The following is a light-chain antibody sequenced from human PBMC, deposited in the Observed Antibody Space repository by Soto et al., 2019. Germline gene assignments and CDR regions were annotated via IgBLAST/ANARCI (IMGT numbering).Light chain of an antibody. Sequence: EIVMTQSPATLSVSPGERATLSCRASQSVSSNLAWYQQKPGQAPRLLIYGASTGATGIPARFSGSGSGIEFTLTISSLQSEDFAVYYCQQYNNWPPWTFGQGTKVEIK. V-gene: IGKV3-15*01. CDR2: GAS. J-gene: IGKJ1*01. CDR1: QSVSSN. CDR3: QQYNNWPPWT.